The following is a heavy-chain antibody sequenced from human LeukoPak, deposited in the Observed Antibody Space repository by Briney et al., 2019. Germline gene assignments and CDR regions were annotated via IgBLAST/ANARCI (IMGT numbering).Heavy chain of an antibody. CDR2: ISSDSNYI. J-gene: IGHJ4*02. CDR3: AKEDVTGWLGVDY. Sequence: GGSLRLSCAASGFTFSSYSMNWVRQAPGKGLEWVSSISSDSNYIYYADSVKGRFTISRDNAKNTLYLQMNSLRAEDTAVYYCAKEDVTGWLGVDYWGQGTLVTASS. CDR1: GFTFSSYS. V-gene: IGHV3-21*01. D-gene: IGHD6-19*01.